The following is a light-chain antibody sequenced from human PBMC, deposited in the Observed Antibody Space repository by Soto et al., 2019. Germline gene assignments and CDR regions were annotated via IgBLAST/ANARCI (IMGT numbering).Light chain of an antibody. CDR2: DAS. V-gene: IGKV3-11*01. J-gene: IGKJ3*01. CDR3: QQRSNWPA. Sequence: EIVLTQSPATLSLSPGERATLSCRASQSVSSYVAWYQQKPGQAPRLLIYDASNRATGIPARFSGSGSGTDFTLTISSLEPEDFAVDYCQQRSNWPAFGPGTKVDIK. CDR1: QSVSSY.